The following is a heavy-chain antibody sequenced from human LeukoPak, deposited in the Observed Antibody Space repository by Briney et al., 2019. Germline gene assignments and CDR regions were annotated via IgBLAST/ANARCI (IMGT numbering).Heavy chain of an antibody. CDR2: TYYAGDT. J-gene: IGHJ5*02. Sequence: SETLSLTCTVSGASISSYYWAWIRQPPGKGLEWIGYTYYAGDTYYNPSLRSRVIISLDTSKNQSSLNLNSATAADTAVYYCARERGPNCNKDCLFDPWGQGTLVTVSS. CDR1: GASISSYY. V-gene: IGHV4-59*01. CDR3: ARERGPNCNKDCLFDP. D-gene: IGHD2/OR15-2a*01.